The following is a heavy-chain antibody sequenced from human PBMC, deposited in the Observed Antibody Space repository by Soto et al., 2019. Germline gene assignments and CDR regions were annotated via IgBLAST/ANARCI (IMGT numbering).Heavy chain of an antibody. D-gene: IGHD3-22*01. J-gene: IGHJ4*02. CDR2: IYYSGST. CDR1: GGSISSYY. CDR3: ARDHYYDSSGYYDY. V-gene: IGHV4-59*01. Sequence: SETLSLTCTVSGGSISSYYWSWIRQPPGKGLEWIGYIYYSGSTNYNPSLKSRVTISVDTSKNQFSLKLSSVTAADTAVYYCARDHYYDSSGYYDYWGQGTLVTVSS.